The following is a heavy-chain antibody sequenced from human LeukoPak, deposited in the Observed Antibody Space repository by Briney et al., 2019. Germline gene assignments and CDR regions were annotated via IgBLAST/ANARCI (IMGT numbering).Heavy chain of an antibody. CDR3: ALNTRGGLSMVRP. Sequence: SVKVSCKASGGTFSSYAISWVRQAPAQGHEWMGGIIPIFGTANYAQKFQGRVTITTDESTSTAYMELSSLRSEDTAVYYCALNTRGGLSMVRPWGQGTLVTVSS. CDR2: IIPIFGTA. V-gene: IGHV1-69*05. D-gene: IGHD3-10*01. CDR1: GGTFSSYA. J-gene: IGHJ5*02.